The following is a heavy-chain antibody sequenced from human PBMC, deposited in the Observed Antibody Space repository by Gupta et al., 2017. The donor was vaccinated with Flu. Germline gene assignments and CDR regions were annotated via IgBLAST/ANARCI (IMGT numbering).Heavy chain of an antibody. D-gene: IGHD2-15*01. Sequence: EVQLVESGGGLVQPGGSLRLSCAASGFTFSSYSMNWVRQAPGKGLEWVSYISSSSSTIYYADSVKGRFTISRDNAKNSLYLQMNSLRDEDTAVYYCARELGVAAIAPNWFDPWGQGTLVTVSS. CDR1: GFTFSSYS. V-gene: IGHV3-48*02. J-gene: IGHJ5*02. CDR2: ISSSSSTI. CDR3: ARELGVAAIAPNWFDP.